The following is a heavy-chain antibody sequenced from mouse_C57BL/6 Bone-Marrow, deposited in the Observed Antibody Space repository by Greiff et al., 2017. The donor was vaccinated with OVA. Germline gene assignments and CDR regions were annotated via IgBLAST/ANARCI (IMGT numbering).Heavy chain of an antibody. J-gene: IGHJ2*01. CDR1: GFTFSSYA. CDR2: ISDGGSYT. CDR3: ARGNYGYGY. Sequence: DVQLQESGGGLVKPGGSLKLSCAASGFTFSSYAMSWVRQTPEKRLEWVATISDGGSYTYYPDNVKGRFTISRDNAKNNLYLQMSHLKSEDTAMYYCARGNYGYGYWGQGTTLTVSS. V-gene: IGHV5-4*01. D-gene: IGHD2-2*01.